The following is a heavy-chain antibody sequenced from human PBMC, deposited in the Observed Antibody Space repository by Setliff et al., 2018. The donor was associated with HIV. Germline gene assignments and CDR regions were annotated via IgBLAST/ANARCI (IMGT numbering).Heavy chain of an antibody. CDR3: ARSRGSGWGAPGSDALDI. CDR1: GLSLSTSGVG. D-gene: IGHD6-19*01. CDR2: ISSRGDT. J-gene: IGHJ3*02. Sequence: SGPTLVNPTQTLTLTCTFSGLSLSTSGVGVGWIRQSPGKALEWLAFISSRGDTLYYVDSVKGRFTISRDNAKNSLFLQMSGLTADDTAVYYCARSRGSGWGAPGSDALDIWGQGTLVTVSS. V-gene: IGHV2-5*01.